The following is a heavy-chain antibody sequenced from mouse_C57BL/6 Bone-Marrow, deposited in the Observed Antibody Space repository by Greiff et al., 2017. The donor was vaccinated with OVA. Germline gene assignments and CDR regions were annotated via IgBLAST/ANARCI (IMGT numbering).Heavy chain of an antibody. D-gene: IGHD2-5*01. V-gene: IGHV1-26*01. CDR3: ARGRYSNCWFAY. CDR1: GYTFTDYY. J-gene: IGHJ3*01. CDR2: INPNNGGT. Sequence: VQLQQSGPELVKPGASVKISCKASGYTFTDYYMNWVKQSHGKSLEWIGDINPNNGGTSYNQKFKGKATLTVDKSSSTAYMELRSLTSEDSAVYYCARGRYSNCWFAYWGQGTLVTVSA.